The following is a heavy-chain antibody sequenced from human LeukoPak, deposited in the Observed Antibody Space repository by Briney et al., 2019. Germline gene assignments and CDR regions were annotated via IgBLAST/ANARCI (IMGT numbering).Heavy chain of an antibody. CDR3: AKRGVYSSSWYLDY. CDR2: ISGSGGST. J-gene: IGHJ4*02. V-gene: IGHV3-23*01. Sequence: GGSLRLSCATSGFTFSDYYMSWVRQAPGKGLEWVSGISGSGGSTYYADSVKGRFTISRDNSKNTLYLQMNSLRAEDTAVYYCAKRGVYSSSWYLDYWGQGTLVTVSS. D-gene: IGHD6-13*01. CDR1: GFTFSDYY.